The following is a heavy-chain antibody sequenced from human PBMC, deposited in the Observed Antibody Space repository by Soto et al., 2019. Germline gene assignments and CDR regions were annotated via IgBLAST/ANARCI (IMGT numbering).Heavy chain of an antibody. CDR1: GGTFSSYT. CDR3: ARDLGYCSGGSCYGH. CDR2: IIPILGIA. V-gene: IGHV1-69*08. Sequence: QVQLVQSGAEVKKPGSSVKVSCKASGGTFSSYTISWVRQAPGQGLEWMGRIIPILGIANYAQKFQGRVTITADKSTSTAYMELSSLRSEDTAVYYCARDLGYCSGGSCYGHWGQGTLVTVSS. J-gene: IGHJ4*02. D-gene: IGHD2-15*01.